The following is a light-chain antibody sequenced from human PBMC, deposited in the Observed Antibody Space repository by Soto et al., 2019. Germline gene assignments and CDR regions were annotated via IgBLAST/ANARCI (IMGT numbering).Light chain of an antibody. CDR1: QSISSN. Sequence: IEMTQSPATLSGSPGERATPPCRASQSISSNYVAYHKQPPRAPPSLIYEASNRAAGIPPGFSGSGGPTESSPPTSIIDADDALVYYCQQRSNWPSITFGQGTKVDIK. CDR3: QQRSNWPSIT. V-gene: IGKV3-11*01. J-gene: IGKJ1*01. CDR2: EAS.